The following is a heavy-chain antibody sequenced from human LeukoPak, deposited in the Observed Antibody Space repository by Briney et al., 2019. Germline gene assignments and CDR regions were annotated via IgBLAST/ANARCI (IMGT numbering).Heavy chain of an antibody. V-gene: IGHV3-21*01. D-gene: IGHD5-24*01. Sequence: GGSLRLSCAASGFTVSRNEMSWVRQAPGKGLQWVSSISSSSSYIYYADSVKGRFTISRDNAKNSLYLQMNSLRAEDTAVYYCARGGMATIPLFDYWGQGTLVTVSS. CDR2: ISSSSSYI. CDR1: GFTVSRNE. J-gene: IGHJ4*02. CDR3: ARGGMATIPLFDY.